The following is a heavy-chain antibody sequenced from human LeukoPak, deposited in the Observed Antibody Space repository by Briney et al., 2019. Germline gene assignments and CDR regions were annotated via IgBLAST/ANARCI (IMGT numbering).Heavy chain of an antibody. CDR3: ARERGYSSSWTYFDY. V-gene: IGHV4-39*07. CDR1: GGSISTITYY. Sequence: PSETLSLTCTVSGGSISTITYYWGWVRQSPEKGLEWLATIYYSASIYYSPSLKSRLTISIDTSKNQISLKLSSVTAADTAVYYCARERGYSSSWTYFDYWGQGTLVTVSS. D-gene: IGHD6-13*01. CDR2: IYYSASI. J-gene: IGHJ4*02.